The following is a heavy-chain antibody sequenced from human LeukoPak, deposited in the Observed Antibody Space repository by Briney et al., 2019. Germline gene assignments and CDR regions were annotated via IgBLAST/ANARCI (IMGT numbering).Heavy chain of an antibody. CDR2: ISWNSGSI. CDR3: ARAVQVATIYPLDY. CDR1: GFTFDDYA. J-gene: IGHJ4*02. D-gene: IGHD5-12*01. Sequence: GRSLRLSCAASGFTFDDYAMHWARQAPGKGLEWVSGISWNSGSIGYADSVKGRFTISRDNAKNSLYLQMNSLRAEDTALYYCARAVQVATIYPLDYWGQGTLVTVSS. V-gene: IGHV3-9*01.